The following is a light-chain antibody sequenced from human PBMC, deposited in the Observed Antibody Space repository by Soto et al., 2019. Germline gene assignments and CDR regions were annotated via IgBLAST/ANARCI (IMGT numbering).Light chain of an antibody. CDR3: QQSYSTPLYT. CDR1: QSISSY. J-gene: IGKJ2*01. CDR2: AAS. Sequence: DIQMTQSPSSLSASVGDRVTITCRASQSISSYLNWYQQKPGKAPKLLIYAASSLQSGVPSRFSASGSGTDFTLTISSLQPEDFATYYGQQSYSTPLYTFGQGTKLEIE. V-gene: IGKV1-39*01.